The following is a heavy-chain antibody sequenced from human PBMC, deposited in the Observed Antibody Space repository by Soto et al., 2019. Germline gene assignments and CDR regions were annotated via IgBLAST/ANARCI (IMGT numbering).Heavy chain of an antibody. CDR1: GGTFSSYA. J-gene: IGHJ4*02. V-gene: IGHV1-69*19. Sequence: QVQLVQSGAEVQKPGSSVKVSCKASGGTFSSYAISWVRQAPGQGLEWMGGIIPIFGTANYEQKLQGRVTSTADESTSTAYMELSSLRSEDTAVYYCARGVDYGGNSDYWGQGTLVTVSS. CDR2: IIPIFGTA. CDR3: ARGVDYGGNSDY. D-gene: IGHD4-17*01.